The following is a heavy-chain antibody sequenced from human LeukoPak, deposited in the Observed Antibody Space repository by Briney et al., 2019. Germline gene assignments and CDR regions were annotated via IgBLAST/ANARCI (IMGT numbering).Heavy chain of an antibody. CDR1: GFSFSSLY. V-gene: IGHV3-53*01. CDR3: ARARRVGYSNWDY. J-gene: IGHJ4*02. CDR2: IYNDERT. Sequence: GGSLRLSCAASGFSFSSLYMSWVRQAPGKGLEWVSVIYNDERTDYADSVRGRFTISRDNSKNTLYPQMNSLRVDDTAVYYCARARRVGYSNWDYWGQGTLVTVSS. D-gene: IGHD5-24*01.